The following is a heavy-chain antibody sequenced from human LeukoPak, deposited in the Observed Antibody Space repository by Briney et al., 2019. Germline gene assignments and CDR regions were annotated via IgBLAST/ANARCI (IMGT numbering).Heavy chain of an antibody. CDR2: ISGSGGST. J-gene: IGHJ4*02. Sequence: GGSLRLSCVASGFTFSSYAMSWVRQAPGKGLEWVSIISGSGGSTYYADSVKGRFTISRDNSKNTLVLQMNSLRAEDTAVYYCAKSVESAVTTNPYFDYWGQGTLVTVSS. CDR1: GFTFSSYA. CDR3: AKSVESAVTTNPYFDY. V-gene: IGHV3-23*01. D-gene: IGHD4-17*01.